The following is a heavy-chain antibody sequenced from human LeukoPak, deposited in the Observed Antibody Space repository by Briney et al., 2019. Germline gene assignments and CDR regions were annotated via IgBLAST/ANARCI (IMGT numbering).Heavy chain of an antibody. V-gene: IGHV3-66*01. CDR1: GFTVSSNY. CDR3: ERDSSGLSYFDY. Sequence: PGGSLRLSCAASGFTVSSNYMSWVRQAPGKGLEWVSVIYSGGTTYYADSVKGRFTISRDNSKSTLYLQMNSLRAEDTAVYYCERDSSGLSYFDYWGQGTLVTVSS. D-gene: IGHD3-22*01. CDR2: IYSGGTT. J-gene: IGHJ4*02.